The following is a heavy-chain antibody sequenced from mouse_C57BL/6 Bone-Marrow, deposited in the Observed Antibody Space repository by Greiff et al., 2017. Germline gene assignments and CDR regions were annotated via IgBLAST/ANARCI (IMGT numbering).Heavy chain of an antibody. V-gene: IGHV1-63*01. J-gene: IGHJ1*03. CDR2: IYPGGGYT. CDR3: ATTVVGSRWYFDV. CDR1: GYTFTNYW. Sequence: QVQLQQSGAELVRPGTSVKMSCKASGYTFTNYWIGWAKQRPGHGLEWIGDIYPGGGYTNYNEKFKGKATLTADKSSSTAYMQFSSLTSEDSAIYYCATTVVGSRWYFDVWGTGTTVTVSS. D-gene: IGHD1-1*01.